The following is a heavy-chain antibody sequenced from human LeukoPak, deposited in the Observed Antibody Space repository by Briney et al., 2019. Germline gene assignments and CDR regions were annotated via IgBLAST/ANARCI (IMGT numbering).Heavy chain of an antibody. D-gene: IGHD4-23*01. Sequence: GGSLRLSCAASGFTFSSYSMHWVRQAPGKGLEWVSAISGSGGSTYYADSVKGRFTISRDNSKNTLYLQMNSLRAEDTAVYYCAKDSGGVVTAYFDYWGQGTLVTVSS. J-gene: IGHJ4*02. CDR3: AKDSGGVVTAYFDY. V-gene: IGHV3-23*01. CDR1: GFTFSSYS. CDR2: ISGSGGST.